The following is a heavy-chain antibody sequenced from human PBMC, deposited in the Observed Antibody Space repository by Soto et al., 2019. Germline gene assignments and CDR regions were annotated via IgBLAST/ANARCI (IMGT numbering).Heavy chain of an antibody. J-gene: IGHJ5*02. D-gene: IGHD2-8*01. Sequence: SETLSLTCTVSGGSINNVNYVWSWIRQSPDKGLEWIGHIYNGGTTYNNPSLTDRVIISVDSSNNQFSLKLSSVSAADTALYYCARGHPAGAPYYWFDPWGQGTLVTVSS. CDR2: IYNGGTT. V-gene: IGHV4-30-4*01. CDR1: GGSINNVNYV. CDR3: ARGHPAGAPYYWFDP.